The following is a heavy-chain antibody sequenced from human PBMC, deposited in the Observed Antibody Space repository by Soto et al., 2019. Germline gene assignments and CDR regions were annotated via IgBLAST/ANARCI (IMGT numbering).Heavy chain of an antibody. D-gene: IGHD6-19*01. J-gene: IGHJ4*02. V-gene: IGHV3-33*08. CDR3: ARDFTVAAIGVGVDY. Sequence: QVQLVESGGGVVQPGRSLRLSCAASGFTFSTYAMHWVRQAPGKGLEWVADIWYDGSKKNYADSVKGRFTISRDNSKDTLYLQMNSLRAEDADVYYCARDFTVAAIGVGVDYWGQGTLVTVSS. CDR2: IWYDGSKK. CDR1: GFTFSTYA.